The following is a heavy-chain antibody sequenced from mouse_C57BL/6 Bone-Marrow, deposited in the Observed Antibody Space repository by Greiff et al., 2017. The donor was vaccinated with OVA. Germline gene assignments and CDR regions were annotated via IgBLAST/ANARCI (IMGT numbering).Heavy chain of an antibody. CDR2: IDPSDSET. Sequence: VQLQQPGAELVRPGSSVKLSCKASGYTFTSYWMHWVKQRPIQGLEWIGNIDPSDSETHYNQKFKDKATLTVDKSSSTAYMQLSSLTSEDSAVYYCARGSFLLLRPFAYWGQGTLVTVSA. CDR1: GYTFTSYW. V-gene: IGHV1-52*01. D-gene: IGHD1-1*01. J-gene: IGHJ3*01. CDR3: ARGSFLLLRPFAY.